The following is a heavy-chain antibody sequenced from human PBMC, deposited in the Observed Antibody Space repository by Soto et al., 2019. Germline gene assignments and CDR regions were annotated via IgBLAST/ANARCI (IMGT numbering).Heavy chain of an antibody. J-gene: IGHJ4*02. D-gene: IGHD3-22*01. V-gene: IGHV4-30-4*01. CDR2: IYSSGST. Sequence: QVQLRESGPGSVKPSQTLSLTCSVSGGSISSVDYYWNWIRQPPGKGLEWIGNIYSSGSTYYNASLKSRITISSDTSTNQFSLKLSSVTAADTAVYYCARGHDSSGVFDYWGQGILVTVSS. CDR3: ARGHDSSGVFDY. CDR1: GGSISSVDYY.